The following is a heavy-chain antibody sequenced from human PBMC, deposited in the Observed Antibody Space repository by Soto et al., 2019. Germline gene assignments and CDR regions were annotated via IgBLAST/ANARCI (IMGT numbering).Heavy chain of an antibody. CDR3: AREMKQLVQEGFLQH. J-gene: IGHJ1*01. CDR1: GFTFISYT. Sequence: PWGSLRLSCAASGFTFISYTIHLFRHSPLKGLEWVSSISTGSSYIYYADSLKGRFTISRDNAGNSLYLQMNSLRAEDTAVYYCAREMKQLVQEGFLQHWGQGTLVTVSS. CDR2: ISTGSSYI. V-gene: IGHV3-21*01. D-gene: IGHD6-13*01.